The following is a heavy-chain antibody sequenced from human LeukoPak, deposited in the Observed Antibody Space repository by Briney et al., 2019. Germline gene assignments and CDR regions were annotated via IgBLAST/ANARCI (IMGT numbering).Heavy chain of an antibody. V-gene: IGHV3-7*03. D-gene: IGHD3-16*01. J-gene: IGHJ4*02. Sequence: GGSLGLSCAASGFTFSTYWMTWVRQAPGKGLGWVANMNQHGSEKYSVDSVKGRFTISRDNAKNSLYLQMNSLRAEDMALYYCAKGTSLGGHLSDYFDYWGQGTLVTVSS. CDR2: MNQHGSEK. CDR1: GFTFSTYW. CDR3: AKGTSLGGHLSDYFDY.